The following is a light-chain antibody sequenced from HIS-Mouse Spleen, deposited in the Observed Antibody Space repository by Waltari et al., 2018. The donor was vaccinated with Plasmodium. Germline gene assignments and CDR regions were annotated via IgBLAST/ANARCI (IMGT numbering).Light chain of an antibody. V-gene: IGKV1-5*03. CDR2: KAS. CDR1: QSISSR. CDR3: QQYDNLPPYT. J-gene: IGKJ2*01. Sequence: DIQMTQSPSTLSASVGDRVTITCRASQSISSRLAWYQQKPGKAPKLLIYKASSLESGVPSRFSGSGSGTDFTFTISSLQPEDIATYYCQQYDNLPPYTFGQGTKLEIK.